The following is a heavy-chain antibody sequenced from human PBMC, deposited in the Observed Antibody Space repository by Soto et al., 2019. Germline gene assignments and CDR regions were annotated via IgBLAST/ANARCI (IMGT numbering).Heavy chain of an antibody. J-gene: IGHJ5*02. D-gene: IGHD5-12*01. CDR3: TSVNANIVTTVVWFDP. CDR1: GFTFSGSA. Sequence: GGSLRLSCAVSGFTFSGSAMHWVRQASGKGLEWVGRIRSKANSYATAYSASVKGRFTISRDDSKNTAYLQMNSLKNEDTAVYYGTSVNANIVTTVVWFDPWGQGTLVTVSS. CDR2: IRSKANSYAT. V-gene: IGHV3-73*01.